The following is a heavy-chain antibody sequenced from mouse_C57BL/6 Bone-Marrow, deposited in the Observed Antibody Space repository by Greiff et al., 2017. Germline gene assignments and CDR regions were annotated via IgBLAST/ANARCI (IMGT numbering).Heavy chain of an antibody. CDR2: IDPENGDT. J-gene: IGHJ2*01. Sequence: VQLQQSGAELVRPGASVKLSCTASGFNIKDDYMHWVKQRPEQGLEWIGWIDPENGDTEYASKFQGKATITADTSSNTAYLQRSSLTSEDTAVYYCTTRGSSYDYWGQGTTLTVSS. V-gene: IGHV14-4*01. CDR1: GFNIKDDY. CDR3: TTRGSSYDY. D-gene: IGHD1-1*01.